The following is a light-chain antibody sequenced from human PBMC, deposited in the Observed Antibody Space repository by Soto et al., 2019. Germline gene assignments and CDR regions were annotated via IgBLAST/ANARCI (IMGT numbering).Light chain of an antibody. J-gene: IGKJ2*01. CDR2: GAS. CDR1: QSVSRSY. Sequence: EIVLTQSPGTLSLSPGYRATLFCRASQSVSRSYLAWYQQQPGQAPSLRIYGASSSATASPDRFSGSGSGTEFTLTIIRLEPEDFAVYYCQQYGNAPPYTFGQGTKLEIK. V-gene: IGKV3-20*01. CDR3: QQYGNAPPYT.